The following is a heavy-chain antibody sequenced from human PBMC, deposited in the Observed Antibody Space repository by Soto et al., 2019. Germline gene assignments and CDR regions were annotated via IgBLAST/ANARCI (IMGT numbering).Heavy chain of an antibody. V-gene: IGHV1-58*02. J-gene: IGHJ6*02. D-gene: IGHD6-13*01. CDR2: IVVGSGDT. Sequence: PVKVSCKASGYTFSSYGISWVRQAPGQGVEWMGWIVVGSGDTNSAQKFQERVTITRDMSTSTAYIEISSLRSEDTAVYYCTATIIAAVGTGHYYGMDVWGQGTTLTVSS. CDR1: GYTFSSYG. CDR3: TATIIAAVGTGHYYGMDV.